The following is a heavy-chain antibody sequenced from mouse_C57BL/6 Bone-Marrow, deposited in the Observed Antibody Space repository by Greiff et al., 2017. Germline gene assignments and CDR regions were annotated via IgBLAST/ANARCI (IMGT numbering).Heavy chain of an antibody. J-gene: IGHJ2*01. CDR3: ARRPYSSP. CDR1: GYTFTDYY. CDR2: INPNNGGT. D-gene: IGHD2-10*01. Sequence: VQLQQSGPELVKPGASVKISCKASGYTFTDYYMNWVKQSHGKSLEWIGDINPNNGGTSYNQKFKGKATLTVDKSSSTAYMELRSLTSEDSAVYYCARRPYSSPGGQGTTLTVSS. V-gene: IGHV1-26*01.